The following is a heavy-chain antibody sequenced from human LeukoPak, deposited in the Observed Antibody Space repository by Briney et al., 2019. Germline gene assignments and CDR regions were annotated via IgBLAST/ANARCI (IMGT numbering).Heavy chain of an antibody. D-gene: IGHD5-18*01. CDR2: IIPIFGTA. CDR3: ARGVGGYSYGSIAVADPTPPDYYYMDV. J-gene: IGHJ6*03. V-gene: IGHV1-69*05. CDR1: GGTFSSYA. Sequence: SVKVSCKASGGTFSSYAIGWVRQAPGQGLEWMGGIIPIFGTANYAQKFQGRVTITTDESTSTAYMELSSLRSEDTAVYYCARGVGGYSYGSIAVADPTPPDYYYMDVWGKGTTVTVSS.